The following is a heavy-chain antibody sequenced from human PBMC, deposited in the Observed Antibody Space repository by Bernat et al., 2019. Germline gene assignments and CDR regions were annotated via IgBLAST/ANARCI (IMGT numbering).Heavy chain of an antibody. D-gene: IGHD6-13*01. CDR2: IHYSGST. CDR3: ARDRGSSWYPSYYMDV. CDR1: GGSISSYY. Sequence: QVQLQESGPGLVKPSETLSLTCTVSGGSISSYYWSWIRQPPGKGLECIGYIHYSGSTNYNPSLKSRVTISVDTSKNQFSLRLSSVTAADTAVYYCARDRGSSWYPSYYMDVWGKGTTVTVSS. J-gene: IGHJ6*03. V-gene: IGHV4-59*01.